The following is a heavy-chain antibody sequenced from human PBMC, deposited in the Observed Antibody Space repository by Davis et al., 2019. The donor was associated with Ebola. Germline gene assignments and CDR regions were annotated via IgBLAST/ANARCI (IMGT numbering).Heavy chain of an antibody. D-gene: IGHD2-21*02. CDR2: MNGYSGHT. J-gene: IGHJ4*02. CDR3: ARGYGPKCRGGDCVNDY. V-gene: IGHV1-8*02. CDR1: GYTFTGYY. Sequence: ASVKVSCKASGYTFTGYYMHWVRQAPGQGLEWMGWMNGYSGHTGYVEKFRGRVTMTRNPSTSTAYMELSSLRVDDTAVYYCARGYGPKCRGGDCVNDYWGQGTLVTVSS.